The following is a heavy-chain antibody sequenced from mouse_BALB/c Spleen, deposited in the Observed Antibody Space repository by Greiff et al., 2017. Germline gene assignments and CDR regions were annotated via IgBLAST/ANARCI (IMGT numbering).Heavy chain of an antibody. CDR1: GYTFTSYY. J-gene: IGHJ3*01. V-gene: IGHV1S16*01. CDR2: INPSNGGT. D-gene: IGHD2-14*01. CDR3: TYYRYDRFAY. Sequence: VQLQQPGAELVKPGASVKLSCKASGYTFTSYYMYWVKQRPGQGLEWIGGINPSNGGTNFNEKFKSKATLTVDKSSSTAYMQLSSLTSEDSAVYYCTYYRYDRFAYWGQGTLVTVSA.